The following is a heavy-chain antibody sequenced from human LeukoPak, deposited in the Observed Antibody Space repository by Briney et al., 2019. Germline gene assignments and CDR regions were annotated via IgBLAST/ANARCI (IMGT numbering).Heavy chain of an antibody. V-gene: IGHV1-69*13. Sequence: ASVKVSCKASGGTFSSYVISWVRQAPGQGLEWMGGIIPIFGTANYAQKFQGRVTITADESTSTAYMELSSLRSEDTAVYYCARHTSGVATPRFDYWGQGTLVTVSS. D-gene: IGHD5-12*01. J-gene: IGHJ4*02. CDR2: IIPIFGTA. CDR1: GGTFSSYV. CDR3: ARHTSGVATPRFDY.